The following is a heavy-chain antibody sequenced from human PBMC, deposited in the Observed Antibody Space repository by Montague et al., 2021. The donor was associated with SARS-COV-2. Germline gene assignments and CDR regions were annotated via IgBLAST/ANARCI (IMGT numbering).Heavy chain of an antibody. CDR1: RGSVKSYY. Sequence: SETLSLTCAVYRGSVKSYYWTWIRQAPGKGLAWIGEINHSGTTNYNPSLKSRVTMSIDASKRQFSLWLNSVSAADTAVYFCARGRPVQGSIRHFESVSSGVLDLWGQGSLVIVS. D-gene: IGHD2-8*01. CDR3: ARGRPVQGSIRHFESVSSGVLDL. CDR2: INHSGTT. V-gene: IGHV4-34*01. J-gene: IGHJ4*03.